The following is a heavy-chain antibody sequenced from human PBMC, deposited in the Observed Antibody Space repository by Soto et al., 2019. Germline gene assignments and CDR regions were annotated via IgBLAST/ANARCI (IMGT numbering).Heavy chain of an antibody. D-gene: IGHD4-17*01. CDR1: GGTFSSYT. V-gene: IGHV1-69*02. CDR3: ASGGMTTVTYFDY. J-gene: IGHJ4*02. CDR2: IIPILGIA. Sequence: SVKVSCKASGGTFSSYTISWVRQPPGQGLEWMGRIIPILGIANYAQKFQGRVTITADKSTSTAYMELSSLRSEDTAVYYCASGGMTTVTYFDYWGQGTLVTVS.